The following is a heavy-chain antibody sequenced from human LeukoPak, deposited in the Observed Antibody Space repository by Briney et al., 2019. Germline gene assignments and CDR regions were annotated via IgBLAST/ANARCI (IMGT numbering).Heavy chain of an antibody. Sequence: KPGGSLRLSCAASGFTFSSYSMNWVRQAPGKGLEWVSSISSSSSYIYYADSVKGRFTISRDNAKNSLYLQMNSLRAEDTAVYYCARDGHRTMVRGTTDYWGQGTLVTVSS. CDR2: ISSSSSYI. D-gene: IGHD3-10*01. J-gene: IGHJ4*02. CDR1: GFTFSSYS. CDR3: ARDGHRTMVRGTTDY. V-gene: IGHV3-21*01.